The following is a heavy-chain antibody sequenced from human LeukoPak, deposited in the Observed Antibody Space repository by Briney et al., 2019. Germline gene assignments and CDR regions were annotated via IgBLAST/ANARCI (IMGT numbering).Heavy chain of an antibody. J-gene: IGHJ4*02. Sequence: GGSLRLSCAASGFTFSSYAMHWVRQAPGKGLEWVSAISYGGSNKYYADSVKGRFTISRDNSKNTLYLQMNSLRAEDTAVYYCASADSAIGYWGQGTLVTVSS. V-gene: IGHV3-30*04. D-gene: IGHD3-22*01. CDR2: ISYGGSNK. CDR3: ASADSAIGY. CDR1: GFTFSSYA.